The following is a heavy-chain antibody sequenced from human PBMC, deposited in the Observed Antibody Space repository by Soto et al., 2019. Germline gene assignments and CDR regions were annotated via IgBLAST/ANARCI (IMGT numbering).Heavy chain of an antibody. CDR2: IIPIFGTA. J-gene: IGHJ3*01. Sequence: SVKVSCKASGGTFSSYAISWVRQAPGQGLEWMGGIIPIFGTANYAQKFQGRVTITADESTSTAYMELGSLRSEDTAVYYCARGPTMIVVLNTWGQGTMVTVSS. CDR3: ARGPTMIVVLNT. V-gene: IGHV1-69*13. D-gene: IGHD3-22*01. CDR1: GGTFSSYA.